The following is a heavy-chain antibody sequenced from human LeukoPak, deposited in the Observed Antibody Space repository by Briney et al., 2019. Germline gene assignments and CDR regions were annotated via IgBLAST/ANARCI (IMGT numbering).Heavy chain of an antibody. D-gene: IGHD3-10*01. CDR3: ARGGYVLLWFGEFKKHDAFDI. CDR1: GFTFSSYS. CDR2: ISSSSSYI. Sequence: GGSLRLSCAASGFTFSSYSMNWVRQAPGKGLEWVSSISSSSSYIYYADSVKGRFTISRDNAKTSLYLQMNSLRAEDTAVYYCARGGYVLLWFGEFKKHDAFDIWGQGTMVTVSS. J-gene: IGHJ3*02. V-gene: IGHV3-21*01.